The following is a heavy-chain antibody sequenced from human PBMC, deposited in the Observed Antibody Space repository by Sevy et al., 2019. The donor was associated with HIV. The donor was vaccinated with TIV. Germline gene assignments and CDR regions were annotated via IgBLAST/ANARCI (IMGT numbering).Heavy chain of an antibody. CDR2: IYSGGST. CDR1: GFTVSSNY. CDR3: ARDLRRTWYFDL. Sequence: GGSLRLSCAASGFTVSSNYMSWVRQAPGKGLEWVSVIYSGGSTYYADSVKGRFTISRDNSKNTLYLQMNSLRAKDTAVYYCARDLRRTWYFDLWGRGTLVTVSS. V-gene: IGHV3-53*01. J-gene: IGHJ2*01.